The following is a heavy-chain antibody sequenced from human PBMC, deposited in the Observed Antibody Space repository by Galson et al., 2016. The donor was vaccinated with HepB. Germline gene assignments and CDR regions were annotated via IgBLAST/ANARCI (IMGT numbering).Heavy chain of an antibody. J-gene: IGHJ4*02. CDR1: GFTFSGYA. Sequence: SLRLSCAASGFTFSGYAMNWVRQAPGKGLEWVSIISDRGITAIYADSVKGRFSISRDNSKNTLYLQMSSLGADDTALYYCAKRLDTRADSPLDSWGQGTLVTVSS. V-gene: IGHV3-23*01. CDR3: AKRLDTRADSPLDS. D-gene: IGHD2-21*01. CDR2: ISDRGITA.